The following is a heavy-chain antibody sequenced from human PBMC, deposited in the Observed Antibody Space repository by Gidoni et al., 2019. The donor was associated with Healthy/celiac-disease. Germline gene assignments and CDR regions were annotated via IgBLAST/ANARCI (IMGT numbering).Heavy chain of an antibody. CDR2: ISYDGSNK. Sequence: QVQLVESGAGVVQPGRSLRLSCAASGFPFSTYALHWVRQAPGKGLEWVAVISYDGSNKYYADSVKGRFTISRDNSKNTLYLQMNSLRAEDTAVYYCARDRAYYYDSSGYYLDAFDIWGQGTMVTVSS. CDR3: ARDRAYYYDSSGYYLDAFDI. V-gene: IGHV3-30-3*01. CDR1: GFPFSTYA. D-gene: IGHD3-22*01. J-gene: IGHJ3*02.